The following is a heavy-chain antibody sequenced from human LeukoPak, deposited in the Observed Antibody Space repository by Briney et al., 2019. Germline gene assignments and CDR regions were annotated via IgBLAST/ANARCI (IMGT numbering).Heavy chain of an antibody. D-gene: IGHD2-21*02. CDR3: ARGGGADSFSY. J-gene: IGHJ4*02. CDR1: GFTFTTYW. V-gene: IGHV3-74*01. Sequence: GGSLRLSCAASGFTFTTYWMHWVRQAPGKGLVWVSHINSDGSITSYEDSVKGRFTISRDNAKNSLYLQMDSLRAEDTAVYYCARGGGADSFSYWGQGTLVTVSS. CDR2: INSDGSIT.